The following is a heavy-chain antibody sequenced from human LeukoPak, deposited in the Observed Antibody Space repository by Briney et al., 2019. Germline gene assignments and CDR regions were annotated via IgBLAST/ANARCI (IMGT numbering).Heavy chain of an antibody. J-gene: IGHJ6*04. V-gene: IGHV3-30*02. CDR2: IRYDGSNK. CDR3: AKEGVRITMVRGVIPTTNYYGMDV. Sequence: GGSLRLSCAASGFTFSSYGMHWVRQAPGKGLEWVAVIRYDGSNKYYADSVKGRFTISRDNSKNTLYLQMNSLRAEDTAVYYCAKEGVRITMVRGVIPTTNYYGMDVWGKGTTVTVSS. CDR1: GFTFSSYG. D-gene: IGHD3-10*01.